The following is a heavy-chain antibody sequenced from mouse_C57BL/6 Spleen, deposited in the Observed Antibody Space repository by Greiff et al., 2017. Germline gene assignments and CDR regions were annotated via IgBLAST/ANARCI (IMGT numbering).Heavy chain of an antibody. J-gene: IGHJ4*01. CDR1: GYTFTDYE. D-gene: IGHD1-1*01. V-gene: IGHV1-15*01. CDR3: TRSPTTVVDYYAMDY. CDR2: IDPETGGT. Sequence: QVQLKQSGAELVRPGASVPLSCKASGYTFTDYEMHWVKQTPVHGLEWIGAIDPETGGTAYNPKFKGKAILTADKSSSTAYMGLRSLTSEDSAVYYCTRSPTTVVDYYAMDYWGQGTSVTVSS.